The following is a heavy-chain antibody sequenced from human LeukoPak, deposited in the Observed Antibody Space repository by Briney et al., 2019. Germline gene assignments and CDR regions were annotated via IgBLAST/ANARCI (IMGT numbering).Heavy chain of an antibody. CDR2: INSDGSST. CDR1: GFTFSSYW. CDR3: AKSPVDYYYYMDV. V-gene: IGHV3-74*01. J-gene: IGHJ6*03. Sequence: GGSLRLSCAASGFTFSSYWMHWVRQAPGKGLVWVSRINSDGSSTSYADSVKGRFTISRDNAKNTLYLQMNSLRAEDTAVYYCAKSPVDYYYYMDVWGKGTTVTTSS.